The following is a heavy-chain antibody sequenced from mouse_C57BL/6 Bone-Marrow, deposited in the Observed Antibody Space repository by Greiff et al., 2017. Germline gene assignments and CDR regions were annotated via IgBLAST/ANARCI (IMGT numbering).Heavy chain of an antibody. CDR1: GFNFKDYY. CDR3: ASGYGSLPFAY. D-gene: IGHD1-1*01. J-gene: IGHJ3*01. CDR2: IDPEDGET. V-gene: IGHV14-2*01. Sequence: EVQLKESGAELVKPGASVKLSCTASGFNFKDYYMHWVKQRTEQGLEWIGRIDPEDGETKYAPKFQGKATITADTSSNTAYLQLSSLTSEDTAVSYCASGYGSLPFAYWGQGTLVTVSA.